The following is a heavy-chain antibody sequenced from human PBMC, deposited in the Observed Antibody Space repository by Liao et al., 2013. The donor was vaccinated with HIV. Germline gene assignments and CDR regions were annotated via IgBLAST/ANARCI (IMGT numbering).Heavy chain of an antibody. D-gene: IGHD3-3*01. J-gene: IGHJ3*01. V-gene: IGHV4-4*07. CDR3: AARITISGVAIPHALDV. CDR2: VYTSGNT. CDR1: GGSINNHY. Sequence: QVQLQESGPGLVKPSETLSLTCAVSGGSINNHYWNWIRQTAGRGLEWIGRVYTSGNTNYNPSLKSRVTMSVDTSKTKFSLKLSSVTAADTAVYYCAARITISGVAIPHALDVWGQGTMVAVSS.